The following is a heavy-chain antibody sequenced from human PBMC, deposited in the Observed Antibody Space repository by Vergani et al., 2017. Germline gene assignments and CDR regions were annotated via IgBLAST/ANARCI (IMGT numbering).Heavy chain of an antibody. V-gene: IGHV1-46*03. CDR1: EYTFSNYY. CDR2: INPSGGHT. J-gene: IGHJ4*02. Sequence: QVQVVQSGAEVKKSGASVKVSCKTSEYTFSNYYMHWVRQAPGQGLEWMGIINPSGGHTNYAQKFQGRVTMTRDTSTSTVYMELSSLRSEDTAIYYCARGDYGILAGYRYWGQGTLGTVS. CDR3: ARGDYGILAGYRY. D-gene: IGHD3-9*01.